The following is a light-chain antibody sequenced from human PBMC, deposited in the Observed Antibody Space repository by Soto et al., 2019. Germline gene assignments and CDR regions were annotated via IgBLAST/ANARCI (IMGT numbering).Light chain of an antibody. J-gene: IGKJ1*01. V-gene: IGKV3-20*01. CDR1: QRISRS. CDR3: QQYGSSPRT. Sequence: EIVLTQSPAIRSVSPGERATLSCRASQRISRSLSWYQQKPGQAPGLLIYGASNRATGIPDRFSGSGSGTDFTLTISRLEPEDFAVYYCQQYGSSPRTFGQGTKVDI. CDR2: GAS.